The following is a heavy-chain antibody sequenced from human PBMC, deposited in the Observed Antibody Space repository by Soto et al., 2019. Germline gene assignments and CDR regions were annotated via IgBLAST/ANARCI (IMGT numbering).Heavy chain of an antibody. D-gene: IGHD2-2*01. CDR3: AHSQYQHQVQLYYGMDV. Sequence: SGPTLVNPTQTLTLTCTFSGFSLSTSGVGVGWIRQPPGKALEWLALIYWDDDKRYSPSLKSRLTITKDTSKNQVVLTMTNMDPVDTAIYYCAHSQYQHQVQLYYGMDVWGQGTTVTVSS. V-gene: IGHV2-5*02. CDR1: GFSLSTSGVG. CDR2: IYWDDDK. J-gene: IGHJ6*02.